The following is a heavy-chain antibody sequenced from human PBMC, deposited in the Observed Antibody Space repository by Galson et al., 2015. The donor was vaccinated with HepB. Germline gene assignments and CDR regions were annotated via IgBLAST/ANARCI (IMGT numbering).Heavy chain of an antibody. Sequence: SVKVSCKASGYTFTSYYMHWVRQAPGQGLEWMGIINPSGGSTSYAQKFQGRVTMTRDTSTSTVYMELSSLRSEDTAVYYCARVRQRITIFGVVIPYFDYWGQGTLVTVSS. CDR1: GYTFTSYY. D-gene: IGHD3-3*01. V-gene: IGHV1-46*01. CDR3: ARVRQRITIFGVVIPYFDY. CDR2: INPSGGST. J-gene: IGHJ4*02.